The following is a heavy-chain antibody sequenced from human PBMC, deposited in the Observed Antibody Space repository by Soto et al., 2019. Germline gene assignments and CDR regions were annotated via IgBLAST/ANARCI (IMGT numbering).Heavy chain of an antibody. CDR3: ARQDGRDLYYFDY. CDR2: FYPGDSRT. CDR1: GYTFSSYW. V-gene: IGHV5-51*01. Sequence: PGESLKISCKASGYTFSSYWIAWVRQMPGKGLEWMEIFYPGDSRTTYNPSFQGQVTFSADKSISTAYLQWSSLKASDTAIYYCARQDGRDLYYFDYWGQGTQVTVSS. D-gene: IGHD2-21*02. J-gene: IGHJ4*02.